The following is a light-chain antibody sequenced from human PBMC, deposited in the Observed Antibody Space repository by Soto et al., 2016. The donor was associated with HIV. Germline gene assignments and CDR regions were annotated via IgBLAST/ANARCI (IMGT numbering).Light chain of an antibody. V-gene: IGLV3-19*01. Sequence: SSELTQDPAVSVALGQTVRITCQGDSLRRYYASWYQQKPGQAPVLVIYGRNNRPSGIPDRFSGSNSVNTASLTITATQAEDEVDYYCNSRHSSDNHNYVFGTGTKVTVL. J-gene: IGLJ1*01. CDR3: NSRHSSDNHNYV. CDR2: GRN. CDR1: SLRRYY.